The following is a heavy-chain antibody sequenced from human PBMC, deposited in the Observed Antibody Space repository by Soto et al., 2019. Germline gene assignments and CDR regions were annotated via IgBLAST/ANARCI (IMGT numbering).Heavy chain of an antibody. Sequence: QVQLVQSGAEVKKPGSSVKVSCKASGGTFSTYTITWVRQAPGQGLEWMGRIIPILGIANYAQKFQGRVTIIADKSTGTAYMELSSRRSEDTAVYYCARRLTTVTTDDYYYGMDVWGQGTTVTVSS. CDR3: ARRLTTVTTDDYYYGMDV. V-gene: IGHV1-69*02. D-gene: IGHD4-17*01. J-gene: IGHJ6*02. CDR2: IIPILGIA. CDR1: GGTFSTYT.